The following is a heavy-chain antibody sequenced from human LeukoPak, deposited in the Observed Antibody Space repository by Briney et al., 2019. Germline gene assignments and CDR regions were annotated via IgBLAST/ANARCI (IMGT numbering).Heavy chain of an antibody. D-gene: IGHD6-13*01. CDR1: GLTFRSYW. CDR3: TGGGYSSSYFWND. Sequence: PGGSLRLSCAASGLTFRSYWMTWVRQAPGKGPQWVANIKRDGSEKYYMDSVKGRFTISRDDAKNSLHLQMNSLRAEDTAVYYCTGGGYSSSYFWNDWGQGTLVTVSP. CDR2: IKRDGSEK. V-gene: IGHV3-7*01. J-gene: IGHJ4*02.